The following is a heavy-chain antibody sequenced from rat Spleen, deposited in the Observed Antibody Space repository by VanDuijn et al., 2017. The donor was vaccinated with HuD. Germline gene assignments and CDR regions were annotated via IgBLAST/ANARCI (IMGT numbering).Heavy chain of an antibody. J-gene: IGHJ1*01. CDR3: TREETLYWYFDF. Sequence: EVQLVESDGGLVQPGRSLKLSCAASGFAFSDHYVAWVRQGPTKGLEWVATISTSGGSTYYRDSVKGRFTISRDDAKSILYLQMNSLRSEDTATYYCTREETLYWYFDFWGPGTMVTVSS. D-gene: IGHD3-4*01. CDR2: ISTSGGST. V-gene: IGHV5-27*01. CDR1: GFAFSDHY.